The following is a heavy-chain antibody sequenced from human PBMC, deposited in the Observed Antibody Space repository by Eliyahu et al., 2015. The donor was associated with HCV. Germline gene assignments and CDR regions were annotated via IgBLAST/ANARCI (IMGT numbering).Heavy chain of an antibody. CDR1: GFTFXXYA. V-gene: IGHV3-23*01. CDR2: ISGSGGST. Sequence: EVQLLESGGGLVQPGGSLXLSCXASGFTFXXYAMXWVRPGXGEGVEXXSAISGSGGSTYYADSVKGRFTISRDNSKNTLYLQMNSLRAEDTAVYYCAKSSSWYGGWFDPWGQGTLVTVSS. J-gene: IGHJ5*02. CDR3: AKSSSWYGGWFDP. D-gene: IGHD6-13*01.